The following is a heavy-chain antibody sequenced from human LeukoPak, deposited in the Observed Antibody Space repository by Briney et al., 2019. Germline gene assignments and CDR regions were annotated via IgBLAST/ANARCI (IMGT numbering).Heavy chain of an antibody. CDR1: GGSIITTNYY. V-gene: IGHV4-39*07. J-gene: IGHJ4*02. D-gene: IGHD3-10*01. CDR2: INYSGST. Sequence: SETLSLTCTVSGGSIITTNYYWGWIRQPPGKGLEWIGSINYSGSTHYNPSLKSRVTISVDTSKNQFSLKLSSVTAADTAVYYCARVPTYYYAYLHYFDYWGQGTLVTVSS. CDR3: ARVPTYYYAYLHYFDY.